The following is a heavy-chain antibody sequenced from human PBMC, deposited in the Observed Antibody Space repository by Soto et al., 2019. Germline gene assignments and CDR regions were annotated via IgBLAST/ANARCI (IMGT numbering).Heavy chain of an antibody. CDR1: GFTFSSYS. V-gene: IGHV3-21*01. CDR2: ISSSSSYI. J-gene: IGHJ4*02. D-gene: IGHD3-22*01. Sequence: GGSLRLSCAASGFTFSSYSMNWVRQAPGKGLEWVSSISSSSSYIYYAGSVKGRFTISRDNAKNSLYLQMNSLRAEDTAVYYCARDSLDYYDSSGYYLDYWGQGTLVTVSS. CDR3: ARDSLDYYDSSGYYLDY.